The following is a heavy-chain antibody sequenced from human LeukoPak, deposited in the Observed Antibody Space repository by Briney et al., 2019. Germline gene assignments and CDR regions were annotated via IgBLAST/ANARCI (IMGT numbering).Heavy chain of an antibody. Sequence: ASETLSLTCTVSGGSISSYYWSWIRQPAGKGLEWIGRIYTSGSTNYNPSLKSRVTMSVDTSKNQFSLKLSSVTAAGTAVYYCARSTELGSGDYYYYGMDVWGQGTTVTVSS. CDR2: IYTSGST. D-gene: IGHD2-21*01. CDR1: GGSISSYY. CDR3: ARSTELGSGDYYYYGMDV. J-gene: IGHJ6*02. V-gene: IGHV4-4*07.